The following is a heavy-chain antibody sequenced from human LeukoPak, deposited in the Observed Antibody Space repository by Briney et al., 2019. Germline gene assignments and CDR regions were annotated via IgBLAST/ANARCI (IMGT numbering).Heavy chain of an antibody. V-gene: IGHV4-61*02. CDR2: IYTSGST. D-gene: IGHD2-21*02. J-gene: IGHJ5*02. CDR3: ARAYCGGDCYSVWFDP. Sequence: PSETLSLTCTVSGGSISSGGYYWSWIRQHPGKGLEWIGRIYTSGSTNYNPSLKSRVTISVDTSKNQFSLKLSSVTAADTAVYYCARAYCGGDCYSVWFDPWGQGTLVTVSS. CDR1: GGSISSGGYY.